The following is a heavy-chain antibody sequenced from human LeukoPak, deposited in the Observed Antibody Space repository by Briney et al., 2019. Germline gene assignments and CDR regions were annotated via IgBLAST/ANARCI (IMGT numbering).Heavy chain of an antibody. V-gene: IGHV3-23*01. J-gene: IGHJ4*02. CDR2: ISGSGGST. CDR1: GFTFSSYA. CDR3: AKVPTYYYDSSGYFDY. Sequence: GGSLRPSCAASGFTFSSYAMSWVRQAAGEGLGWVSTISGSGGSTYYADSVKGRFTISRDNSKNTLYLQMNSLRAEDTAVYYCAKVPTYYYDSSGYFDYWGQGTLVTVSS. D-gene: IGHD3-22*01.